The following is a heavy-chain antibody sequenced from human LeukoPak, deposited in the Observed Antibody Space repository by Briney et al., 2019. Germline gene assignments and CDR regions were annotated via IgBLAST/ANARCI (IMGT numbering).Heavy chain of an antibody. J-gene: IGHJ4*02. D-gene: IGHD1-1*01. CDR2: IWYHGRNA. CDR1: GITLRGSG. CDR3: ARDSAVGRLGF. Sequence: GGPLRLSCATPGITLRGSGFHWVRQAPGKGLEWVADIWYHGRNADYADPAKARFTIFRDNSKITLYLQMNSLRAEDTSVYYCARDSAVGRLGFWGQGTLVTVSS. V-gene: IGHV3-33*01.